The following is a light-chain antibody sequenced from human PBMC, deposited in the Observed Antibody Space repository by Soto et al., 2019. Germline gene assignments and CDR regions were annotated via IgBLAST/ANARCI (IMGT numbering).Light chain of an antibody. J-gene: IGLJ3*02. Sequence: QPVLTQPASVSGSPGQSITISCTGDSTDVGSYNLVSWYQQHPGTAPKLILSDVTKRPSGVSSRFSGSKSGNTASLTISGLQAEDESDYYCCSYAGSRTWVFGGGTKLTVL. CDR3: CSYAGSRTWV. V-gene: IGLV2-23*02. CDR2: DVT. CDR1: STDVGSYNL.